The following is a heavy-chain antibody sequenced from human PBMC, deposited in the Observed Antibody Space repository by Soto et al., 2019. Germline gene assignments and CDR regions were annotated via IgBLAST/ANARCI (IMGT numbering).Heavy chain of an antibody. Sequence: PSETLSLTCTVSGGSISSGDYYWSWIRQPPGKGLEWIGYIYYSGSTNYNPSLKSRVTISVDTSKNQFSLKLSSVTAADTAVYYCARKTSGIAVEDYFDYWGQGTLVTVSS. V-gene: IGHV4-61*08. D-gene: IGHD6-19*01. CDR2: IYYSGST. CDR3: ARKTSGIAVEDYFDY. CDR1: GGSISSGDYY. J-gene: IGHJ4*02.